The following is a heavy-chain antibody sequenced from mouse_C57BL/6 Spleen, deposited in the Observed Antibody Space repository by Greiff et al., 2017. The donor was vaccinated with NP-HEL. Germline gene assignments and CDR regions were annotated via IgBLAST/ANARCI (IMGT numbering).Heavy chain of an antibody. D-gene: IGHD1-1*01. V-gene: IGHV1-50*01. Sequence: QVQLQQPGAELVKPGASVKLSCKASGYTFTSYWMQWVKQRPGQGLEWIGEIDPSDSYTNYNQKFKGKATLTVDTSSSTAYMQLSSLTSEDSAVYYCARRGSSYMGYAMDYWGQGTSVTVSS. J-gene: IGHJ4*01. CDR2: IDPSDSYT. CDR3: ARRGSSYMGYAMDY. CDR1: GYTFTSYW.